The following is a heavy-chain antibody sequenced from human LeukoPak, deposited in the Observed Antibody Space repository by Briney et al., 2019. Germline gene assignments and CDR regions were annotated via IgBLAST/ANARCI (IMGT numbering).Heavy chain of an antibody. Sequence: SETLSLTCTVSGGSISSYYWSWIRQPPGKGLEWIGYIYYSGSTNYNPSLKSRVTISGDTSKNQCALKLSSVTAADTAVYYCARVMPQNLYIDYWGQGTLVTVSS. CDR1: GGSISSYY. J-gene: IGHJ4*02. V-gene: IGHV4-59*01. CDR2: IYYSGST. CDR3: ARVMPQNLYIDY. D-gene: IGHD1-14*01.